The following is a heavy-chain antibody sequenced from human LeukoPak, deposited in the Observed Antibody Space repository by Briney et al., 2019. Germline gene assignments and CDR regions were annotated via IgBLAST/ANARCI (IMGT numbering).Heavy chain of an antibody. CDR1: GFTFSDYY. CDR2: ISSSGSTI. J-gene: IGHJ4*02. V-gene: IGHV3-11*01. Sequence: GGSLRLSCAASGFTFSDYYMSWIRQAPGKGLEWVSYISSSGSTIYYADSVKGRFTISRDNSKNTLYLQMNSLRAEDTAVYYCAKSVRGATWDYFDYWGQGTLVTVSS. D-gene: IGHD3-10*01. CDR3: AKSVRGATWDYFDY.